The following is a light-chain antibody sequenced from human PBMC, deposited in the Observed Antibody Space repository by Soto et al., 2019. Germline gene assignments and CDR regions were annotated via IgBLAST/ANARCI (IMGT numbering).Light chain of an antibody. CDR3: QHYNNYPWT. Sequence: AIRMTQSPSSLSASTGDRVAIACRASHDIGSYLAWYQQKPGQAPDLLIYGASTLQVGVPSTFSGGGSGTNFTLTISCLQSEDFATYYCQHYNNYPWTFGQGTEVEVK. CDR2: GAS. CDR1: HDIGSY. V-gene: IGKV1-8*01. J-gene: IGKJ1*01.